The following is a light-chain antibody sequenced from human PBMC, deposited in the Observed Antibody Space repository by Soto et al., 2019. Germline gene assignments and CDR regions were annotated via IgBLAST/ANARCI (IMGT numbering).Light chain of an antibody. V-gene: IGKV1D-12*01. Sequence: DIQMTQSPSSVSASVGDRVTITCRASQGITNRLACYQQKPGKAPKLLIYEASSLQSGVPSRISGSGSGPDFTLTISSLQPEDFATYYCQQANSFPITFGQGTRLETK. CDR3: QQANSFPIT. J-gene: IGKJ5*01. CDR2: EAS. CDR1: QGITNR.